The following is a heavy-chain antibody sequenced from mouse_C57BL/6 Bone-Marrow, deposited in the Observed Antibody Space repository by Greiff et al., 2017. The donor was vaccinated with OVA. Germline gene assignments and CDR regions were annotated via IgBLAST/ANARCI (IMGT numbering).Heavy chain of an antibody. J-gene: IGHJ3*01. V-gene: IGHV2-2*01. CDR2: IWSGGST. CDR3: ARNEGAWFAY. Sequence: VQLQQSGPGLVQPSQSLSITCTVSGFSLTSYGVHWVRPSPGKGLEWLGVIWSGGSTDYNAAFISRLSISKDNSKSQVFFKMNSLQVDDTAIYYCARNEGAWFAYWGQGTLVTVSA. CDR1: GFSLTSYG.